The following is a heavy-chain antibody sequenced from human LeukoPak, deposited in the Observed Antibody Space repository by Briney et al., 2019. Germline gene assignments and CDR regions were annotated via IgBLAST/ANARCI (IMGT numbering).Heavy chain of an antibody. V-gene: IGHV3-NL1*01. Sequence: GGSLRLSCAASGFTFSSYGMHWVRQAPGNGLERVSSISGRGTEIYYADSVQGRFTIYKDTSGSTVFLQMNSLGADDTAVYYCAKALREGHRPVYTYYYMAVWGQGTTVTVSS. CDR1: GFTFSSYG. J-gene: IGHJ6*03. D-gene: IGHD5-24*01. CDR3: AKALREGHRPVYTYYYMAV. CDR2: ISGRGTEI.